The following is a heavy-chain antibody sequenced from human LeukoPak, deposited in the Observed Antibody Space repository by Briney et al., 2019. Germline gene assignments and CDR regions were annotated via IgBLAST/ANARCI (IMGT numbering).Heavy chain of an antibody. J-gene: IGHJ4*02. V-gene: IGHV3-30-3*01. D-gene: IGHD2-15*01. CDR3: ARDHGRYCSGGSCYFGGFFEY. Sequence: PGKSLRLSCAASGFTFSGYPIHWVRQAPGKGLEWVAVISYDGSNKYYADSVKGRFTISRDNSKNTLYLQMNSLRAEDTAVYYRARDHGRYCSGGSCYFGGFFEYWGQGTLGTVSS. CDR2: ISYDGSNK. CDR1: GFTFSGYP.